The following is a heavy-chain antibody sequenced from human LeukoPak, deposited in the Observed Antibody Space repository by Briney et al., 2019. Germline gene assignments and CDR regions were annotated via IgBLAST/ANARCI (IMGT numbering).Heavy chain of an antibody. CDR1: GFTFSSYG. CDR3: ARECYYDSSAPGYFDY. D-gene: IGHD3-22*01. CDR2: IWYDGSNK. J-gene: IGHJ4*02. Sequence: PGRSLRLSCAASGFTFSSYGMHWVRQAPGKGLEWVAVIWYDGSNKYYADSVKGRFSISRENSKNTLYLQMNSLRAEDTAVYYCARECYYDSSAPGYFDYWGQGTLVTVSS. V-gene: IGHV3-33*08.